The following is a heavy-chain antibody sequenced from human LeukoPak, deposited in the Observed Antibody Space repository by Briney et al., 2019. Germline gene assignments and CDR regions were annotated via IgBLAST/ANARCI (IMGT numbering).Heavy chain of an antibody. J-gene: IGHJ6*03. CDR2: MNPNSGNT. Sequence: GASVKVSCKASGYTFTSYDINWVRQATGQGLEWMGWMNPNSGNTGYAQKFQGRVTITRNTSISTAYMELSSLRSEDTAVYYCAIPLGGPYYYYMDVWGKGTAVTVSS. V-gene: IGHV1-8*03. CDR3: AIPLGGPYYYYMDV. CDR1: GYTFTSYD.